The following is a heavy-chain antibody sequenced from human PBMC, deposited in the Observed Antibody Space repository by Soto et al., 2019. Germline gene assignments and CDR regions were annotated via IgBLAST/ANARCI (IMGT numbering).Heavy chain of an antibody. CDR1: GGSVRSGSCY. V-gene: IGHV4-61*01. J-gene: IGHJ4*02. Sequence: QVQLQESGPGLVKPSETLSLTCTVSGGSVRSGSCYWSWIREPPGKGLEWIGYIYYSGTTSYNPSLESRVTISVDTSKNQFSLKTSSVTAADTAVYYCARDGPYSSGNPNAGNGVDSWGQGTLLTVSS. CDR3: ARDGPYSSGNPNAGNGVDS. CDR2: IYYSGTT. D-gene: IGHD5-18*01.